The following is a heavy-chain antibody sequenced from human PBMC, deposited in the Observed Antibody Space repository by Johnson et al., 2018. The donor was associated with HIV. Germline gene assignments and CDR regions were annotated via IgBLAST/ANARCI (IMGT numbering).Heavy chain of an antibody. CDR1: GFIFNDHG. CDR3: GRAWSLGAFDI. V-gene: IGHV3-7*01. Sequence: VQLVESGGGVVRPGGSLRLSCATSGFIFNDHGMTWVRQVPGKGLEWVANIKQDGSEKYYVDSVKGRFTISRDNAKNTLYLQMNSVRTEDTAVYYCGRAWSLGAFDIWGQGTMVTVSA. D-gene: IGHD2-15*01. CDR2: IKQDGSEK. J-gene: IGHJ3*02.